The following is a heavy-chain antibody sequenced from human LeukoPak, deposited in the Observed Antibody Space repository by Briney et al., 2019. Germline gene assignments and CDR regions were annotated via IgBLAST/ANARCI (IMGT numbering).Heavy chain of an antibody. CDR2: INPNSGGT. Sequence: GASVKVSCKASGYTFTGYYMHWVRQAPGQGLEWMGWINPNSGGTYYAQKFQGRVTITRDTSASTAYMELSSLRSEDMAVYYCARGKAAQYNWFDPWGQGTLVTVSS. CDR1: GYTFTGYY. J-gene: IGHJ5*02. D-gene: IGHD6-6*01. CDR3: ARGKAAQYNWFDP. V-gene: IGHV1-2*02.